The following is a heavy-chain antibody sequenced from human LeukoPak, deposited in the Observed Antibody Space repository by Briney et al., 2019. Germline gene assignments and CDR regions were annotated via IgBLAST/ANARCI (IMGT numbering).Heavy chain of an antibody. CDR1: GFTFRNYW. CDR2: TKPDGSAE. CDR3: ARGGLHVDMYYFDY. V-gene: IGHV3-7*02. J-gene: IGHJ4*02. Sequence: GGSLRLSCAASGFTFRNYWMGWVRQAPGKGLEWVANTKPDGSAEYYADSVRGRFTTSRDNANNFLYLQMNRLRAEDTAVYYCARGGLHVDMYYFDYWGQGTLVTVSS. D-gene: IGHD5-12*01.